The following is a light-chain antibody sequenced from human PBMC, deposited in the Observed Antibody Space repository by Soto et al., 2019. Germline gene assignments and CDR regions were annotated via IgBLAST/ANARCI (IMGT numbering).Light chain of an antibody. CDR1: SSDIGGYNY. CDR3: SSYATSSPHV. Sequence: QSVLTQPASVSGSPGQSITISCTGTSSDIGGYNYVSWYQQHPGKVPKLMIYDVTNRPSGVSNRFSGSKSGDTASLTISDLQAEDEADYYCSSYATSSPHVFGTGTKLTVL. V-gene: IGLV2-14*01. J-gene: IGLJ1*01. CDR2: DVT.